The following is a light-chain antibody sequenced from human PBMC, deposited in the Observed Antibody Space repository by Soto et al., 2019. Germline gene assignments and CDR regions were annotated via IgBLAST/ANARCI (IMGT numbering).Light chain of an antibody. Sequence: EIVLTQSPGTLSLSPGERATLSCRASQSVSSSYLGWYQQKPGQAPMLLIYGASSRATGIPDMFSGRWSGTDFTLSFSRLEPDDFAVYYCQQYGSSPRTFGQGTKVEIK. J-gene: IGKJ1*01. CDR3: QQYGSSPRT. V-gene: IGKV3-20*01. CDR2: GAS. CDR1: QSVSSSY.